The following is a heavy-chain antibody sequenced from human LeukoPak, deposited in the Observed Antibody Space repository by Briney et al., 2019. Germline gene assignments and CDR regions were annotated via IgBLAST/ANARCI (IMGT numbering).Heavy chain of an antibody. CDR2: IYHSGST. CDR1: GYSISSGYY. CDR3: ARIEGYWYDFWNGSNWFDP. V-gene: IGHV4-38-2*01. J-gene: IGHJ5*02. Sequence: SETLSLTCAVSGYSISSGYYWGWIRQPPGKGLEWIGSIYHSGSTYYNPSLKSRVTISVDTSKNQFSLKLSSVTAADTAVYYCARIEGYWYDFWNGSNWFDPWGQGTLVTVSS. D-gene: IGHD3-3*01.